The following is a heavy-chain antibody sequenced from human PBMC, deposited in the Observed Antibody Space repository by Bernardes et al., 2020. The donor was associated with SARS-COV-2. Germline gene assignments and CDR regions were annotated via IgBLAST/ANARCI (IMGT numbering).Heavy chain of an antibody. Sequence: GSLRLSCSGSGFDFSYYWMTWVRQAPGKGLEWVANIKRDGSETYYVDSVKGRFTISRDNAKNLVFLQMNSLRAEDTAVFYCARSAGMDVWGQGTMVTVSS. CDR3: ARSAGMDV. J-gene: IGHJ6*02. CDR2: IKRDGSET. V-gene: IGHV3-7*03. CDR1: GFDFSYYW.